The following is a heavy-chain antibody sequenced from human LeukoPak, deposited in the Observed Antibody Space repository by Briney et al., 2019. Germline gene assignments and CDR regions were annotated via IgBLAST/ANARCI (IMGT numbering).Heavy chain of an antibody. Sequence: GASVKVSCKASGYTFSGYYMHRVRQAPGQGLEWMGWINPNSGGTNYAQKFQGRVTMTRDTSISTAYMELSRVRSDDTAVYYCARVRDEYSSPVDIWGQGTMVTVSS. CDR2: INPNSGGT. CDR1: GYTFSGYY. V-gene: IGHV1-2*02. D-gene: IGHD6-6*01. CDR3: ARVRDEYSSPVDI. J-gene: IGHJ3*02.